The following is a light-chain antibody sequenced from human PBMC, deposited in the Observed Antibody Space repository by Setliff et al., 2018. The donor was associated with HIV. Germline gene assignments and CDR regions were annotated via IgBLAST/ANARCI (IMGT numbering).Light chain of an antibody. J-gene: IGLJ1*01. Sequence: QSALTQPASVSGSPGQSITISCTGTSNDIGAYNRVSWFQQLPGKVPKLMIYDVTHRPSGTSSRFSGSQSGNTASLTISGLQAEDKADYYCSSYAITNTLPFGTGTKVTVL. CDR1: SNDIGAYNR. V-gene: IGLV2-14*03. CDR3: SSYAITNTLP. CDR2: DVT.